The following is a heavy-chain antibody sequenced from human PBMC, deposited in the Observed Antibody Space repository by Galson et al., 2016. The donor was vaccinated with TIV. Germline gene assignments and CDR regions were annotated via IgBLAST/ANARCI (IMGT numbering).Heavy chain of an antibody. CDR2: IYWDGDK. CDR3: TQLPNMFYYGMAV. Sequence: ALVKPTQTLTLTCTFSGFSLSTTKVGVAWVRQPPGEALEWLALIYWDGDKRYSPSLRSRLAISKDTSKTQVALIMTNMDPVDTATYSCTQLPNMFYYGMAVWGQGTTGTVSS. J-gene: IGHJ6*02. V-gene: IGHV2-5*02. D-gene: IGHD3-10*02. CDR1: GFSLSTTKVG.